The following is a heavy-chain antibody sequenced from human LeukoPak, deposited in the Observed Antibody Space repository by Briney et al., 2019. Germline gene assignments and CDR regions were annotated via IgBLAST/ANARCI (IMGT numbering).Heavy chain of an antibody. V-gene: IGHV3-30*02. Sequence: GGSLRLSCAASGFTFSSYGMHWVRQAPGKGLEWVAFIRYDGSNKYYADSVKGRFTISRDNSKNTLYLQMNSLRAEDTAVYYCANWGRQTGDAFDIWGQGTMVTVS. CDR3: ANWGRQTGDAFDI. D-gene: IGHD7-27*01. CDR2: IRYDGSNK. CDR1: GFTFSSYG. J-gene: IGHJ3*02.